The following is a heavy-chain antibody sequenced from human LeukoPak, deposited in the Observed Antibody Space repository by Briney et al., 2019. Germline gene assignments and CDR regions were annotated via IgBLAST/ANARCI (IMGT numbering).Heavy chain of an antibody. CDR3: ARGTYYYDSSGYGFDY. J-gene: IGHJ4*02. D-gene: IGHD3-22*01. CDR2: IWYDGSNK. V-gene: IGHV3-33*01. CDR1: GFTFSSYG. Sequence: GGSLRLSCAASGFTFSSYGMHWVRQAPGKGLEWVAVIWYDGSNKYYADSVKGRVTISRDNSKNTLYLQMNSLRAEDTAVYYCARGTYYYDSSGYGFDYWGQGTLVTVSS.